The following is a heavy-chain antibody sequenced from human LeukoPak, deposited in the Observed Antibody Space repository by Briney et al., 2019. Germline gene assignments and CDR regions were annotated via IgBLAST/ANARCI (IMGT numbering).Heavy chain of an antibody. D-gene: IGHD6-6*01. CDR3: AKDEYSSSGY. V-gene: IGHV3-23*01. CDR2: ISPAGGTT. Sequence: GGSLRLSCAASGFSFSSYWMHWVRQAPGGGLEWVSTISPAGGTTYYAESMKGRFTISRDNSKNTLYLQMNSLRAEDTAVYYCAKDEYSSSGYWGQGTLVTVSS. CDR1: GFSFSSYW. J-gene: IGHJ4*02.